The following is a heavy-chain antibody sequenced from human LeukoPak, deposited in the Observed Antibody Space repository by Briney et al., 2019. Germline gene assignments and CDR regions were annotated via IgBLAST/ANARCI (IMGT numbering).Heavy chain of an antibody. D-gene: IGHD2-2*01. CDR1: GFTFSSYG. CDR3: ASYCSSTSCYPDAFDI. V-gene: IGHV3-30*02. Sequence: GGSLRLSCAASGFTFSSYGMHWVRQAPGKGLEWVAFIRYDGSNKYYADSVKGRFTIPRDNSKNTLYLQMNSLRAEDTAVYYCASYCSSTSCYPDAFDIWGQGTMVTVSS. CDR2: IRYDGSNK. J-gene: IGHJ3*02.